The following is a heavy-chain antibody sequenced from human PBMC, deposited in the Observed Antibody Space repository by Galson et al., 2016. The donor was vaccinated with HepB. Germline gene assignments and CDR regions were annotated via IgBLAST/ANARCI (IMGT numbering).Heavy chain of an antibody. CDR3: ATPRGYSYGYWDDTTTDY. D-gene: IGHD5-18*01. J-gene: IGHJ4*02. CDR1: GFTFSSYA. Sequence: SLRLSCAASGFTFSSYAMSWDRQAPGKGLEWVSAISGSGGNTYYADSVKGRFTISRDNSENTLYLQMNSLRAEDTAVYYCATPRGYSYGYWDDTTTDYWGQGTLVTVSS. CDR2: ISGSGGNT. V-gene: IGHV3-23*01.